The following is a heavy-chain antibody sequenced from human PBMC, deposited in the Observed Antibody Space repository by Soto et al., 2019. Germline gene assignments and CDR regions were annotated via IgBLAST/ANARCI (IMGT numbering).Heavy chain of an antibody. CDR1: GFTFSSYG. CDR2: ISYDGSNE. D-gene: IGHD3-10*01. J-gene: IGHJ4*02. V-gene: IGHV3-30*03. Sequence: SLRLSCAASGFTFSSYGMHWVRQAPGKGLEWVAVISYDGSNEYYADSVKGRFTISRDNSKNTLYLQMNSLRVEDTAVYYCARVMQLWSPDYWGQGTLGTVSS. CDR3: ARVMQLWSPDY.